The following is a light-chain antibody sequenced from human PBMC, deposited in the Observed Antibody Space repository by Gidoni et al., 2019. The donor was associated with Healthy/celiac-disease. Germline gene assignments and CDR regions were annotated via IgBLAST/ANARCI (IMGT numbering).Light chain of an antibody. J-gene: IGLJ2*01. CDR3: QSYDSSLSGSV. Sequence: QSVLTQPPSVSGAPGQRVTISCTGSSSNIGAGYDVHWYQQLPGTAPKPPTYGTSKRPSGVPARFSGSKSGTSASLAITGLQAEDEADYYCQSYDSSLSGSVFGGGTKLTVL. CDR2: GTS. CDR1: SSNIGAGYD. V-gene: IGLV1-40*01.